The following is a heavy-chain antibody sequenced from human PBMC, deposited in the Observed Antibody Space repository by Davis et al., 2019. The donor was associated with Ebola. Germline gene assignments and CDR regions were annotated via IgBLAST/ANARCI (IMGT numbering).Heavy chain of an antibody. CDR3: ARGGYDFWSGSYYYGMDV. V-gene: IGHV3-21*01. J-gene: IGHJ6*02. CDR2: ISSSSSYI. CDR1: GFTFSSYS. D-gene: IGHD3-3*01. Sequence: GGSLRLSCAASGFTFSSYSMNWVRQAPGKGLEWVSSISSSSSYIYYADSVKGRFTISRDNAKNSLYLQRNSLRAEDTAVYYCARGGYDFWSGSYYYGMDVWGQGTTVTVSS.